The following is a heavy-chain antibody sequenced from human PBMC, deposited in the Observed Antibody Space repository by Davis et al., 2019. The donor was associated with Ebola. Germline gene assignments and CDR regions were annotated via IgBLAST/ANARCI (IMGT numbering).Heavy chain of an antibody. CDR2: IYSGGST. CDR3: ARQYSTVWYHFDYFDY. D-gene: IGHD6-19*01. Sequence: GESLKISCAASGFTVSSNYMSWVRQAPGKGLEWVSVIYSGGSTYYADSVKGRFTISRDNSKNTVFLQMNSLTAEDTAVYYCARQYSTVWYHFDYFDYWGQGIMVTVSS. J-gene: IGHJ4*02. CDR1: GFTVSSNY. V-gene: IGHV3-66*04.